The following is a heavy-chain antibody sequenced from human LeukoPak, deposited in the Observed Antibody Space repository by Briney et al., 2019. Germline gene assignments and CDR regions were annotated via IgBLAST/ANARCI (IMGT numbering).Heavy chain of an antibody. V-gene: IGHV1-2*02. D-gene: IGHD3-22*01. Sequence: APVKVSCKASGYTLTGYYMHWVRQAPGQGLEWMGWINPNSGGTNYAQKFQGRVTMTRDTSISTAYMELRSLRSDDTAVYYCASYYYDSSGYPRPWFDPWGQGTLVTVSS. CDR3: ASYYYDSSGYPRPWFDP. CDR2: INPNSGGT. CDR1: GYTLTGYY. J-gene: IGHJ5*02.